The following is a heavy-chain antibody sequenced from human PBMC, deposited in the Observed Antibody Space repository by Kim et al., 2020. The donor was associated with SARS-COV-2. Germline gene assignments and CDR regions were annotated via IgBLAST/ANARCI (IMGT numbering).Heavy chain of an antibody. D-gene: IGHD2-2*01. J-gene: IGHJ6*03. CDR1: GYTFTSYA. CDR3: ARDLDCSSTSCYGYYYYYMDV. Sequence: ASVKVSCKASGYTFTSYAMNWVRQAPGQGLEWMGWINTNTGNPTYAQGFTGRFVFSLVTSVSTAYLQISSLKAEDTAVYYCARDLDCSSTSCYGYYYYYMDVWGKGTTVTVSS. V-gene: IGHV7-4-1*02. CDR2: INTNTGNP.